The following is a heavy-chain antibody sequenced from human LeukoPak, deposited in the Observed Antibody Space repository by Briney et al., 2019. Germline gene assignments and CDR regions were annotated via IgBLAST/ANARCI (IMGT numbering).Heavy chain of an antibody. CDR3: AKGYDSWSGYPPYSYYMDV. J-gene: IGHJ6*03. Sequence: GGSLRLSCATSGFTFSAYGMHWVRQAPGKGLEWVSAIRVRGGKRYYADSVKGRFTISRDNCKNTLYLQMNSLRAEDTAVYYCAKGYDSWSGYPPYSYYMDVWGKGTTVTVSS. V-gene: IGHV3-23*01. CDR2: IRVRGGKR. CDR1: GFTFSAYG. D-gene: IGHD3-3*01.